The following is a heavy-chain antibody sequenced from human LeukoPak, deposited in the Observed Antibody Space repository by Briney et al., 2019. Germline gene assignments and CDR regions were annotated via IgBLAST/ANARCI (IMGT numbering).Heavy chain of an antibody. J-gene: IGHJ4*02. Sequence: PGGSLRLSCAASGFTFGNHWMSWVRQAPGKGLEWVANIKQNGGDKYYGDSVTGRFSISRDNAKASLYLQMDSLRVEDTAAYFCARWATSFDLWGQGTLVTVSS. V-gene: IGHV3-7*01. CDR1: GFTFGNHW. D-gene: IGHD6-6*01. CDR3: ARWATSFDL. CDR2: IKQNGGDK.